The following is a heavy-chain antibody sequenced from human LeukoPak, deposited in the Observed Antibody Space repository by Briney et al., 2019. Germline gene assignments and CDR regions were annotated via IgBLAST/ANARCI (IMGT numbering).Heavy chain of an antibody. V-gene: IGHV3-23*01. Sequence: GGSLRLSCAASGFTFSSSAMSWVRQAPGKGLEWVSSISGSGGSPYYADSVKGRFTISRDNSKNTLYLQMNSLRAEDTAVYYCARVRPFNFDYWGQGTLVTVSS. CDR2: ISGSGGSP. J-gene: IGHJ4*02. CDR1: GFTFSSSA. CDR3: ARVRPFNFDY.